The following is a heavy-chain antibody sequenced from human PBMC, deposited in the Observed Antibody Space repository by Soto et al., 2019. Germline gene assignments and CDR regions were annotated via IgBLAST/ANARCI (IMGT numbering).Heavy chain of an antibody. CDR2: IKSKTDGGTS. D-gene: IGHD3-16*01. Sequence: EVQLVESGGGLVKPGGSLRLSCAASGFTFGHVWISWVRQAPGKELEWVGRIKSKTDGGTSDYAAPVKGRFTISRDDSKNTLYLQMNSLKAEDTAVYYCATGSSLGAPRWGQGTLVTVSS. CDR1: GFTFGHVW. J-gene: IGHJ4*02. V-gene: IGHV3-15*01. CDR3: ATGSSLGAPR.